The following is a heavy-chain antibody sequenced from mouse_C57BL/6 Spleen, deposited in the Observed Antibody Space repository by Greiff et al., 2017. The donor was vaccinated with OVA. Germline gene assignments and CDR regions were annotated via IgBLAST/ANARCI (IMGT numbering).Heavy chain of an antibody. D-gene: IGHD1-1*01. J-gene: IGHJ1*03. CDR2: IRSKSNNYAT. CDR1: GFSFNTYA. CDR3: VRHQSYGSSYWYFDV. V-gene: IGHV10-1*01. Sequence: EVQRVESGGGLVQPKGSLKLSCAASGFSFNTYAMNWVRQAPGKGLEWVARIRSKSNNYATYYADSVKDRFTISRDDSESMLYLQMNNLKTEDTAMYYCVRHQSYGSSYWYFDVWGTGTTVTVSS.